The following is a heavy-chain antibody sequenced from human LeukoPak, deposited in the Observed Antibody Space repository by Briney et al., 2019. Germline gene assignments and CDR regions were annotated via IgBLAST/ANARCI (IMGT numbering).Heavy chain of an antibody. CDR3: ATGPRNDP. V-gene: IGHV1-8*01. Sequence: EASVKVSCKTSGYPFTKWEINWVRQAAGQGLEWLGWVHPDNGNTYYAQRFRGRVTMSRDTSTTTAYMELSDLRSNDTAVYFCATGPRNDPWGQGTLVTVSS. CDR1: GYPFTKWE. CDR2: VHPDNGNT. D-gene: IGHD1-14*01. J-gene: IGHJ5*02.